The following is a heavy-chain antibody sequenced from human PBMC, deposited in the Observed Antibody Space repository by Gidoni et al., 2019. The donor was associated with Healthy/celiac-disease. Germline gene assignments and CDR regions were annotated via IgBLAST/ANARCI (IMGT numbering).Heavy chain of an antibody. Sequence: QLQLQESGPGLVKPSETLSLTCTVSGGSISSSSYYWGWIRQPPGTGLEWIGSIYYSGRTYYNPSLTSRVTISVDTSKNQFSLKLSSVTAADTAVYYCASQDYGDYGVGSDWGQGTLVTVSS. CDR3: ASQDYGDYGVGSD. CDR2: IYYSGRT. J-gene: IGHJ4*02. D-gene: IGHD4-17*01. V-gene: IGHV4-39*01. CDR1: GGSISSSSYY.